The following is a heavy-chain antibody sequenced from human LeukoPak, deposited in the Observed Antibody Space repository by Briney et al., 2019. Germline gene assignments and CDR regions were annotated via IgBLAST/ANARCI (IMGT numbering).Heavy chain of an antibody. CDR3: VGGDY. Sequence: GGSLRLSCAASGLSFSIHWMNWVRQAPGKGLECVANINQDGSDKYYVDSVRGRFTISRDNTKNSLYLQMNSLRAEDTAVYYCVGGDYWGQGTLVTVSS. J-gene: IGHJ4*02. CDR1: GLSFSIHW. V-gene: IGHV3-7*01. CDR2: INQDGSDK.